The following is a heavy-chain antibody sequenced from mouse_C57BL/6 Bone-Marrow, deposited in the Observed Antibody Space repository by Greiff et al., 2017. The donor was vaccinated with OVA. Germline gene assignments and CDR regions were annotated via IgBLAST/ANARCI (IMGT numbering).Heavy chain of an antibody. D-gene: IGHD3-2*02. CDR2: IRLKSDNYAT. Sequence: DVMLVESGGGLVQPGGSMKLSCVASGFTFSNYWMNWVRQSPEKGLEWVAQIRLKSDNYATHYAESVKGRFTISRDDSKSSVYLQMNNLRAEDTGIYYCTGGSGYYYFDYWGQGTTLTVSS. V-gene: IGHV6-3*01. J-gene: IGHJ2*01. CDR3: TGGSGYYYFDY. CDR1: GFTFSNYW.